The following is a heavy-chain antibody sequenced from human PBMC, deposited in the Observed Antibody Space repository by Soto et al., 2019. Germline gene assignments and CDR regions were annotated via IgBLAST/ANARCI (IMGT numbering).Heavy chain of an antibody. V-gene: IGHV3-73*01. J-gene: IGHJ4*02. CDR3: TSRGYSYGYPYYFDY. D-gene: IGHD5-18*01. Sequence: GGSLRLSCAASGFTFSGSAMHWVRQASGKGLEWVGRIRSKANSYATAYAASVKGRFTISRDDSKNTAYLQMNSLKTEDTAVYYCTSRGYSYGYPYYFDYWGQGTLVTVSS. CDR2: IRSKANSYAT. CDR1: GFTFSGSA.